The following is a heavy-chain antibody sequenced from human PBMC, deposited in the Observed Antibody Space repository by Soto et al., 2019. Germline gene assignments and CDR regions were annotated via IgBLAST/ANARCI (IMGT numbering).Heavy chain of an antibody. Sequence: EVQLVESGGGLIQPGGSLRLSCAASGFTVSSNYMSWVRQAPGKGLEWVSVIYSGGSTYYADSVKDRFTISRDNSKNTLYRQMNGLRAEDTAVYYCARGGSRRLQLLFVFDSWGQGTLVTVSS. CDR1: GFTVSSNY. CDR2: IYSGGST. CDR3: ARGGSRRLQLLFVFDS. J-gene: IGHJ4*02. V-gene: IGHV3-53*01. D-gene: IGHD1-1*01.